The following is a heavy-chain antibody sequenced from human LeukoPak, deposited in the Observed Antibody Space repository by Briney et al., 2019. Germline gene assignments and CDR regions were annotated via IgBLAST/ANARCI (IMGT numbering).Heavy chain of an antibody. V-gene: IGHV1-69*05. CDR1: GGTFSSYA. D-gene: IGHD3-22*01. Sequence: SVKVSCKASGGTFSSYAISWVRQASGQGLEWMGRIIPIFGTANYAQKFQGRVTITTDESTSTAYMELSSLRSEDTAVYYCASDSYYYDSSGYYYFGVWGQGTLVTVSS. CDR2: IIPIFGTA. J-gene: IGHJ4*02. CDR3: ASDSYYYDSSGYYYFGV.